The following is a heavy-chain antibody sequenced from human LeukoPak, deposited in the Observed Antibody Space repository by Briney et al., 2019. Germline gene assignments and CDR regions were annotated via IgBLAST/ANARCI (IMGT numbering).Heavy chain of an antibody. CDR3: VRHIAYTSGWYRDY. CDR2: IYPGDSDT. D-gene: IGHD6-19*01. V-gene: IGHV5-51*01. CDR1: GYSFTTYW. J-gene: IGHJ4*02. Sequence: GSLKISCKGSGYSFTTYWIGWVRQMPGKGLEWMGIIYPGDSDTRYSPSFQGLVAISADKSTSTAYLQWSSLKASDTAIYYCVRHIAYTSGWYRDYWGQGTLVTVSS.